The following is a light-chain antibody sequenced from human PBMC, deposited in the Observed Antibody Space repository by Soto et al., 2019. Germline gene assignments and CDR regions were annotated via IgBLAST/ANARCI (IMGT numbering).Light chain of an antibody. CDR1: ALPDQY. J-gene: IGLJ3*02. CDR2: KDN. V-gene: IGLV3-25*02. CDR3: QSADSSGSYT. Sequence: SYELTQPPSVSGSPGQTARITCSGDALPDQYAYWYPQRPGQAPVLFIYKDNERSTGIPERFSGSTSGTTATLTVSGVQAEDEADYYCQSADSSGSYTFGGGTKLTVL.